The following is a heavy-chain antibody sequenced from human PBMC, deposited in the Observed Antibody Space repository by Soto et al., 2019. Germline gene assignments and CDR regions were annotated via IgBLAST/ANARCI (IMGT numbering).Heavy chain of an antibody. CDR3: ARRVYSYGFVYYGRDV. Sequence: QVQLVQSGAEVKKPGASVKVSCKASGYTFTSYGISWVRQAPGQGLEWMGWITAYNGNTHYAQKLQGRVTMTTGTPTSAAYMELRSPRSDDTAAYSCARRVYSYGFVYYGRDVWGQGTTVTVSS. D-gene: IGHD5-18*01. CDR1: GYTFTSYG. CDR2: ITAYNGNT. J-gene: IGHJ6*02. V-gene: IGHV1-18*01.